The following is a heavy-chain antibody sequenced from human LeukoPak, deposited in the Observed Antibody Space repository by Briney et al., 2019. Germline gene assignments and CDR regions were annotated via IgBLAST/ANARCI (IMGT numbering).Heavy chain of an antibody. Sequence: PGGSLRLSCAASGFTFSSYWMSWVRQAPGKGLEWVANIKQDGSEKYYVDSVKGRFTISGDNAKNSLYLQMNSLRAEDTAVYYCASPVVAAAVDAFDIWGQGTMVTVSS. CDR3: ASPVVAAAVDAFDI. J-gene: IGHJ3*02. D-gene: IGHD6-13*01. CDR1: GFTFSSYW. CDR2: IKQDGSEK. V-gene: IGHV3-7*01.